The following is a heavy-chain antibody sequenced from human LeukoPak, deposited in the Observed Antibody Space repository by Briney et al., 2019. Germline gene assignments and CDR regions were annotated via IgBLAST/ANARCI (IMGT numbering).Heavy chain of an antibody. V-gene: IGHV3-30*02. Sequence: GGSLRLSCAASGFTFSSYGMHWVRQAPGKGLEWVAFIRYDGSNKYYADSVKGRFTISRDNSKNTLYLQMNSLRAEDTAVYYCAKARLLEWLWSGYYGGDLDYWGQGTLVTVSS. CDR3: AKARLLEWLWSGYYGGDLDY. D-gene: IGHD3-3*01. CDR2: IRYDGSNK. J-gene: IGHJ4*02. CDR1: GFTFSSYG.